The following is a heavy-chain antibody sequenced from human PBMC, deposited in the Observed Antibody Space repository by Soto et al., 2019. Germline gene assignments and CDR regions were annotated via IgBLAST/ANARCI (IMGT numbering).Heavy chain of an antibody. D-gene: IGHD3-9*01. CDR3: ARDDPTAYDILSGYEADDAFDI. J-gene: IGHJ3*02. CDR2: IIPILGIA. Sequence: QVQLVQSGAEVQKPGSSVKVSCKASGGTFSSYTISWVRQAPGQGLEWMGRIIPILGIANYAQKFQGRVTITADKSTSTAYMELSSLRSEDTAVYYCARDDPTAYDILSGYEADDAFDIWGQGTMVTVSS. CDR1: GGTFSSYT. V-gene: IGHV1-69*08.